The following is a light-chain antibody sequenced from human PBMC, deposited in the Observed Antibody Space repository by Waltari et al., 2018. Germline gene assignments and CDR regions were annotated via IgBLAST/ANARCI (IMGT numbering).Light chain of an antibody. V-gene: IGKV1-39*01. CDR3: QHSYSIPFI. CDR1: QSIGSY. J-gene: IGKJ2*01. CDR2: VAT. Sequence: DIQMTQSPSSLSASVVDRVTITCRASQSIGSYLNWYQRKPGKAPNLLIYVATTLESGVPSRFTGSGSGTEFTLTINSLQPEDVATYYCQHSYSIPFIFGQGTKLEIK.